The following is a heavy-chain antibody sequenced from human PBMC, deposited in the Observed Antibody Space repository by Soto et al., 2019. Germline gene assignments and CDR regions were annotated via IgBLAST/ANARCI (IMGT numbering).Heavy chain of an antibody. J-gene: IGHJ6*02. CDR3: ARDEEVNYADYGGSDHYYGMDV. Sequence: QVQLQESGPGLVKPSQTLSLTCTVSGGSISSGGYYWSWIRQHPGKGLEWIGYIYYTGSTYYNPSLKCRVTISVDTSKNQFSLKLTSVTAADTAVYYCARDEEVNYADYGGSDHYYGMDVWGQGTTVTVSS. CDR2: IYYTGST. D-gene: IGHD4-17*01. CDR1: GGSISSGGYY. V-gene: IGHV4-31*03.